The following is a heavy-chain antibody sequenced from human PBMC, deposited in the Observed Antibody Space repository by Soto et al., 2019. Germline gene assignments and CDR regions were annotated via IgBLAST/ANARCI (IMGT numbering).Heavy chain of an antibody. J-gene: IGHJ4*02. V-gene: IGHV3-23*01. Sequence: LRLSCATSGLTFSNYAMSWVRQAPGGGPEWVSSMSGSSSTTYYADSVRGRFTISRDRSKNTLYLQMSSLRAEDTALYYCAKNQERELPRVIDFWGQGTLVTVSS. CDR3: AKNQERELPRVIDF. CDR2: MSGSSSTT. CDR1: GLTFSNYA. D-gene: IGHD1-7*01.